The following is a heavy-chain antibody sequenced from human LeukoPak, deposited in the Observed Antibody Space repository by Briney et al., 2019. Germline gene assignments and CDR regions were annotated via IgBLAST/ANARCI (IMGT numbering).Heavy chain of an antibody. CDR2: INHSGST. J-gene: IGHJ4*02. D-gene: IGHD4-23*01. CDR3: ARGYGGGFFDY. Sequence: SETLSLTCAVYGGSFSGYYWSWIRQPPGKGLEWIGEINHSGSTNYNPSLKSRVTISVDTSKNQFSLKLSSVTAADTAVYYCARGYGGGFFDYWGQGTLVTVSS. CDR1: GGSFSGYY. V-gene: IGHV4-34*01.